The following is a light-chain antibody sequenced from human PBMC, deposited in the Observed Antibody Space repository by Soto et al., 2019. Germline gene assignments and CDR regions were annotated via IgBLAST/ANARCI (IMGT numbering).Light chain of an antibody. J-gene: IGKJ1*01. CDR2: GAS. Sequence: EILFTQSPDPPSLSPGERATLSCRASQSVSSSYLAWYQQKPGQAPRLLIYGASSRAPGIPPRFSGSGSGTDFTLTISSLESDDFAIYYCQQRYSWLRAFGPGTKVDIK. CDR1: QSVSSSY. V-gene: IGKV3D-20*02. CDR3: QQRYSWLRA.